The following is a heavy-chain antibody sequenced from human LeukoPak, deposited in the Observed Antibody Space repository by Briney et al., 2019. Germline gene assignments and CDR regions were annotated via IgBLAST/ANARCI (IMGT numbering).Heavy chain of an antibody. CDR1: GFTFSSYA. D-gene: IGHD3-16*01. CDR3: AKWGAGWDYYYYHHGMDV. Sequence: GGSLRLSCAASGFTFSSYAMGWVRQAPGKGLEWVSGMSGSDGTMDLADSVKGRFTISRDNTNNTLFLQMNSLRAEDTAVYYCAKWGAGWDYYYYHHGMDVWGQGTTVTVSS. J-gene: IGHJ6*02. V-gene: IGHV3-23*01. CDR2: MSGSDGTM.